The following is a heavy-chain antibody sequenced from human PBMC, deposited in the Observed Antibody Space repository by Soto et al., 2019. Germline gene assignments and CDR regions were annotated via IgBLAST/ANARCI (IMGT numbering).Heavy chain of an antibody. CDR2: IFYLGSS. CDR1: GDSIISSDFY. CDR3: ARHSLALRKNNWFDP. V-gene: IGHV4-39*01. Sequence: SETLSLTCTVSGDSIISSDFYWGWVRQPPGKGLEWIGSIFYLGSSYYNPSLMSRATMSVDTSKNQFSLRLRSVTAADTALYFCARHSLALRKNNWFDPWGQGIMVTVS. J-gene: IGHJ5*02. D-gene: IGHD3-3*02.